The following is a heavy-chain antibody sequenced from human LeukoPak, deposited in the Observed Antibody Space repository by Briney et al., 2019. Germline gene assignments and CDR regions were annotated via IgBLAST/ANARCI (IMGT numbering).Heavy chain of an antibody. J-gene: IGHJ3*02. V-gene: IGHV4-59*01. CDR3: AKQGSSQGAFDI. D-gene: IGHD1-26*01. Sequence: SETLSLTCTVSGDSFSYFYWSWIRQPPGKGLEWIGYIYNSGSTNYNPSLKSRVTKSLDTSKNQFSLKLSSVTAADTAVYYCAKQGSSQGAFDIWGQGTMVTVSS. CDR2: IYNSGST. CDR1: GDSFSYFY.